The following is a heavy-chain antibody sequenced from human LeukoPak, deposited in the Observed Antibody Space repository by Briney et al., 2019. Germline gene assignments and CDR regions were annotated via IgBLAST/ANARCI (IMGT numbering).Heavy chain of an antibody. J-gene: IGHJ4*02. CDR1: GYSFTTYW. V-gene: IGHV5-51*01. CDR2: IYPGDSDT. Sequence: GESLKISCKASGYSFTTYWIAWVRQMPGKGLEWMGIIYPGDSDTRYSPSFQGQVTISADKSISTAYLQWNSLKASDSAMYYCARDVRPGVLRYFDWSKAYWGQGTLVTVSS. CDR3: ARDVRPGVLRYFDWSKAY. D-gene: IGHD3-9*01.